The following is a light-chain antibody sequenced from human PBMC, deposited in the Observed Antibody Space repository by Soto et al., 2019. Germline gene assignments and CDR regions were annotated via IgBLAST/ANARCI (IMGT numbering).Light chain of an antibody. J-gene: IGLJ3*02. CDR1: SSDVGGYNY. V-gene: IGLV2-14*01. CDR2: DVS. CDR3: SSYTSSSTRV. Sequence: QLVLTQPASVSGSPGQSITISCTGTSSDVGGYNYVSWYQQHPGKAPKLIIYDVSNRPSGVSNRFSGSKSGSTASLTISGLQAEDEADYYCSSYTSSSTRVFGGGTKVTVL.